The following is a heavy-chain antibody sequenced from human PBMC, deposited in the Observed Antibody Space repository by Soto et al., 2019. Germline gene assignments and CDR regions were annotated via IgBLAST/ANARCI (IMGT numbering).Heavy chain of an antibody. CDR1: GFTFSSYS. D-gene: IGHD3-3*01. CDR3: ARDKSDFWSGYYNNWFDP. CDR2: ISSSSSTI. V-gene: IGHV3-48*02. Sequence: EVRLVESGGGLVQPGGSLRLSCAASGFTFSSYSMNWVRQAPGKGLEWVSYISSSSSTIYYADSVKGRFTISRDNAKNSLYLHMNSLRDEDTAVYYCARDKSDFWSGYYNNWFDPWGQGTLVTVSS. J-gene: IGHJ5*02.